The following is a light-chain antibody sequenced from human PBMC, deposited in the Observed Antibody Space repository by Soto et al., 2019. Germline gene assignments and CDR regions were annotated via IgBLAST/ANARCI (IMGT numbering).Light chain of an antibody. J-gene: IGLJ1*01. CDR1: SSDVGGYNY. V-gene: IGLV2-14*01. Sequence: QSVLTQPASVSGSPGQSITISCTGTSSDVGGYNYVSWYQQHPGKAPKLMIYDVSNRPSGVSNRFSGSKSGNTASLTISRLLAEDEADYYCSSYTSSSGVFGTGTKVTVL. CDR2: DVS. CDR3: SSYTSSSGV.